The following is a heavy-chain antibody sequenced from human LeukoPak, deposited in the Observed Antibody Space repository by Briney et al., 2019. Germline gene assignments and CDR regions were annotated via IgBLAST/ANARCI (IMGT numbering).Heavy chain of an antibody. CDR3: ARDSSSGYYTFDY. D-gene: IGHD3-22*01. V-gene: IGHV4-59*01. J-gene: IGHJ4*02. CDR1: GGSISSYY. Sequence: PSETLSLTCTVSGGSISSYYWSWTRQPPGKGLEWIGYIYYSGGTNYNPSLKSRVTISVDTSKNQFSLKLRSVTAADTALYYCARDSSSGYYTFDYWGQGTQVTVSS. CDR2: IYYSGGT.